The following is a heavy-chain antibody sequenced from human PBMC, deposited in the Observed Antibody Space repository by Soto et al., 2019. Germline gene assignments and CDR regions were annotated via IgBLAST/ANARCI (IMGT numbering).Heavy chain of an antibody. CDR3: ARSMTDHKKHHWRFDY. CDR2: IDYRGNT. CDR1: GGSCSAYH. D-gene: IGHD2-21*02. Sequence: SETLALTSAVYGGSCSAYHWSGIRQGPCKGLEWIGEIDYRGNTNYIPSLRRRVSMSVDTSKNQFSRTLSAVAAADTAVYFCARSMTDHKKHHWRFDYWGQGTRVTVSS. J-gene: IGHJ4*02. V-gene: IGHV4-34*01.